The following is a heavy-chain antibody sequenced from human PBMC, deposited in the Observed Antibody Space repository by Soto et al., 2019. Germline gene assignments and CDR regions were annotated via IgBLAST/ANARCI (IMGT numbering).Heavy chain of an antibody. CDR1: GLSFSSYA. D-gene: IGHD2-15*01. J-gene: IGHJ5*02. CDR3: VKDPRVEVAKWFDP. CDR2: ISGSGGGT. V-gene: IGHV3-23*01. Sequence: EVQLLESGGGLVQPGGSLRLSCAASGLSFSSYAMSWVRQAPGKGLEWVSGISGSGGGTYYADSVKGRFTISRDNSKNTLYLQMNSLRVEDTAVYYCVKDPRVEVAKWFDPWGSGTVVTGSS.